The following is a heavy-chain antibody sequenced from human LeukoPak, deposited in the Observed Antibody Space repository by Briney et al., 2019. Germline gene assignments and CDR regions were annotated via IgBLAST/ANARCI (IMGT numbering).Heavy chain of an antibody. D-gene: IGHD6-19*01. V-gene: IGHV4-59*11. Sequence: PPETLSLTCTVSGGSLSNHYWSWIRQPPGTGLEWIGYIYHSGSTYYNPSLESRVTISVDTSKNQFSLKLSSVTAADTAMYYCAREGWQWLVHSFDIWGQGTMVTVSS. CDR1: GGSLSNHY. CDR3: AREGWQWLVHSFDI. CDR2: IYHSGST. J-gene: IGHJ3*02.